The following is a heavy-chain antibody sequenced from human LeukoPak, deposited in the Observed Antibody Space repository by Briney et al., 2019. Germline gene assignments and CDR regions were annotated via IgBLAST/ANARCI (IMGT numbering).Heavy chain of an antibody. CDR2: IYSGSNI. J-gene: IGHJ3*02. Sequence: PGGPLRLSCAASGFAVSSNYMSWVRQAPGKGLEWVSVIYSGSNIHYTESVKGRFTISRDNSRNTLYLQMNSLRVEDTAVYYCTRNLGATGPHDAFDIWGQGTMVTVSS. D-gene: IGHD1-26*01. CDR1: GFAVSSNY. CDR3: TRNLGATGPHDAFDI. V-gene: IGHV3-53*01.